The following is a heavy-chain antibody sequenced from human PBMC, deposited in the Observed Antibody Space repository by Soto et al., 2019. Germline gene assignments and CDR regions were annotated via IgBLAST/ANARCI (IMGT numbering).Heavy chain of an antibody. D-gene: IGHD2-2*02. CDR3: ARQERGRTTLYHFDS. CDR2: IYHSGST. Sequence: SETLSLTCAVSGGSISSSNWWSWVRQPPGKGLEWIGEIYHSGSTNYNPSLKSRVTISVDPSKNQFSLKLNSVTAADTAVYYCARQERGRTTLYHFDSWGQGTLVTVS. CDR1: GGSISSSNW. J-gene: IGHJ4*02. V-gene: IGHV4-4*02.